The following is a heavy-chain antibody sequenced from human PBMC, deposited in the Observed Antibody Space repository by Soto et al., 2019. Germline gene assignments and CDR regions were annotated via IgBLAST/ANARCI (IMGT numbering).Heavy chain of an antibody. V-gene: IGHV3-21*01. CDR1: GFTFSSYS. CDR2: ISSSSSYI. Sequence: GGSLRLSCAASGFTFSSYSMNWVRQAPWKGLEWVSSISSSSSYIYYADSVKGRFTISRDNAKNTLYLQMNSLRAEDTAVYYCARRFITRVRGVIGGLYYYYYMDVWGKGTTVTVSS. J-gene: IGHJ6*03. CDR3: ARRFITRVRGVIGGLYYYYYMDV. D-gene: IGHD3-10*01.